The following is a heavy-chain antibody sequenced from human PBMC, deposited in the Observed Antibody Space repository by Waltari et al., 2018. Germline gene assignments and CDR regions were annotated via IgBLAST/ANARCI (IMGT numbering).Heavy chain of an antibody. V-gene: IGHV4-4*02. CDR2: IYHSVST. D-gene: IGHD2-2*01. CDR3: ARRGGIVVVPAAMHYYYGMDV. J-gene: IGHJ6*02. Sequence: QVQLLESGPGLVKPSGTLSLPCAVSGGSISSSNWWSWVRQPRGKGLEWIGEIYHSVSTNYNPSHKSRVTISVDNSKNQFSLKLSSGPAADTAVYYCARRGGIVVVPAAMHYYYGMDVWGQGTTVTVSS. CDR1: GGSISSSNW.